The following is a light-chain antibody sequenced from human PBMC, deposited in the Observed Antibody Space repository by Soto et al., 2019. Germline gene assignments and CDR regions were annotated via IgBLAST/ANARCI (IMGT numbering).Light chain of an antibody. CDR1: NSDVGGYNY. J-gene: IGLJ1*01. CDR3: SSYAGSSNV. V-gene: IGLV2-8*01. Sequence: QSALTQPPSASGSPGQSVAISCTGTNSDVGGYNYVSWYQQHPGKAPKLMIYEVNKRPSGVPDRFSGSKSGNTASLTVSGLQAEDEAYYYCSSYAGSSNVFGSGTKVTVL. CDR2: EVN.